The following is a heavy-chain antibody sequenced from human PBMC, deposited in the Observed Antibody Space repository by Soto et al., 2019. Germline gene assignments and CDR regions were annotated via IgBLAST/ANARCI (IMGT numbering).Heavy chain of an antibody. CDR2: IKSKTDGGTT. CDR3: TTEGLPNVDGPSDS. V-gene: IGHV3-15*01. J-gene: IGHJ4*02. D-gene: IGHD3-9*01. Sequence: EVQLVESGGGLVKPGGSLRISCAASGFTFSNAWMSWVRQAPGKGLEWVGRIKSKTDGGTTDYAVPVKGRFSISRDDSNNTLYLQMNRLKTDETAVYYCTTEGLPNVDGPSDSWGQGTLVTVSS. CDR1: GFTFSNAW.